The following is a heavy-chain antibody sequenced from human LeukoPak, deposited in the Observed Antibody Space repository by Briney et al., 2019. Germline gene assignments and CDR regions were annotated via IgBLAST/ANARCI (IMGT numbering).Heavy chain of an antibody. D-gene: IGHD5-18*01. V-gene: IGHV3-33*01. CDR1: GFTFSSYG. J-gene: IGHJ4*02. CDR2: IWYDGSNK. CDR3: AREGRYSYGPTFDY. Sequence: GRSLRLSCAASGFTFSSYGMHWVRQAPGKGLEWVAVIWYDGSNKYYADSVKGRFTISRDNSKNTLYLQMNSLRAEDTAVYYCAREGRYSYGPTFDYWGQGTLVTVSS.